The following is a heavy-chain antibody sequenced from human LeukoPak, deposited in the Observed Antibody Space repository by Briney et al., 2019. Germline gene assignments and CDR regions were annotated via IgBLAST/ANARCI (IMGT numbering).Heavy chain of an antibody. CDR2: IYSGGST. J-gene: IGHJ2*01. V-gene: IGHV3-53*01. Sequence: SGGSLRLSCAASGFTVSSNYMSWVRQAPGKGLEWVSVIYSGGSTYYADSVKGRFTISRDNSKNTLYLQMNSLRAEDTAVYYCARDRKLITIFGVVSRYFDLWGRGTLVTVSS. CDR1: GFTVSSNY. D-gene: IGHD3-3*01. CDR3: ARDRKLITIFGVVSRYFDL.